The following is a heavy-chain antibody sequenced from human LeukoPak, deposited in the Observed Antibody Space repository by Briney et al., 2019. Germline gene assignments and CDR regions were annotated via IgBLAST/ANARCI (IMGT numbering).Heavy chain of an antibody. CDR2: ISGSGSTI. V-gene: IGHV3-11*04. Sequence: PGGSLRLSCAASGFTFSDYYMSWIRQAPGKGLEWGSYISGSGSTIYYADSVKGRFTISRDNAKNSLYLQMNSLRAEDTAVYDCVIHGVAVGGWADHWGQGILVTVSS. CDR1: GFTFSDYY. CDR3: VIHGVAVGGWADH. D-gene: IGHD2-15*01. J-gene: IGHJ4*02.